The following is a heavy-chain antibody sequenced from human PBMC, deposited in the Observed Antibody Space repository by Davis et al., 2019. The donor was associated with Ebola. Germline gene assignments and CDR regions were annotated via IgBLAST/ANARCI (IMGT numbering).Heavy chain of an antibody. D-gene: IGHD3-16*01. J-gene: IGHJ4*02. Sequence: GESLKISCAASGFTFSFYAMHWVRQAPGKGLEWVAVISYDGSNKYYADSVKGRFTISRDNSKNTLYLQMNSLRAEDTAVYSCAKELAITFGGVGYDFDYWGQGTLVTVSS. CDR3: AKELAITFGGVGYDFDY. CDR1: GFTFSFYA. CDR2: ISYDGSNK. V-gene: IGHV3-30*18.